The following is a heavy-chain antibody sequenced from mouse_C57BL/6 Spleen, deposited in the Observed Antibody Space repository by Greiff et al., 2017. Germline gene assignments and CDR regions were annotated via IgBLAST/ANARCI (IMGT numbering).Heavy chain of an antibody. CDR1: GFTFTDYY. J-gene: IGHJ3*01. Sequence: EVQLQQSGAELVRPGASVKLSCTASGFTFTDYYMHWVKQRPEQGLEWIGRIDPGDGDTEYAPKFTGKATMTADTSSDTAYLQLRSLTSEDTAVYYCATTLIYYYGSSYRAYWGQGTLVTVSA. V-gene: IGHV14-1*01. D-gene: IGHD1-1*01. CDR3: ATTLIYYYGSSYRAY. CDR2: IDPGDGDT.